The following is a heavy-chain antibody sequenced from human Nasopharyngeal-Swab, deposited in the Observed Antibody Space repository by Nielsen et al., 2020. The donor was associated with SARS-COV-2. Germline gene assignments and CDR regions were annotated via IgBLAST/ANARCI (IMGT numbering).Heavy chain of an antibody. D-gene: IGHD6-19*01. J-gene: IGHJ4*02. CDR2: TDEYGTTI. Sequence: GGSLRLSCVASGFTFSNYWMHWVRQAPGKGLVWVSRTDEYGTTINYADSVKGRFAISRDNAKNTLYLQMNSPRADDTATYYCASDLSGRDDFWGQGTLVTVAS. V-gene: IGHV3-74*01. CDR1: GFTFSNYW. CDR3: ASDLSGRDDF.